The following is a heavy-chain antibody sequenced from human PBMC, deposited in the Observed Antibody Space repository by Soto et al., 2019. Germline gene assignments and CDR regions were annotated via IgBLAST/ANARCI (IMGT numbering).Heavy chain of an antibody. CDR3: ARDLAKGYYDFWSGYDY. Sequence: EVQLVESGGGLVQPGGSLRLSCAASGFTFSSYWMHWVRQAPGKGLVWVSRINSDGSSTSYADSVKGRFTISRDNANNTLYLQMNSLRAEDTAVYYCARDLAKGYYDFWSGYDYWGQGTLVTVSS. CDR2: INSDGSST. V-gene: IGHV3-74*01. CDR1: GFTFSSYW. J-gene: IGHJ4*02. D-gene: IGHD3-3*01.